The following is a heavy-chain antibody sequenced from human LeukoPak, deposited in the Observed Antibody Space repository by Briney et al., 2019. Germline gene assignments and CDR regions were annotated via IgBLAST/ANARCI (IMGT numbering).Heavy chain of an antibody. CDR3: AKDAAITMVREVYFDY. Sequence: PGGSLRLSCAASGFTFSSYGMHWVRQAPGKGLEWVAFIRYDGSNKYYADSVKGRFTISRDNSKNTLYLQMNSLRAEDTAVYYCAKDAAITMVREVYFDYWGQGTLVTVSS. CDR2: IRYDGSNK. J-gene: IGHJ4*02. V-gene: IGHV3-30*02. CDR1: GFTFSSYG. D-gene: IGHD3-10*01.